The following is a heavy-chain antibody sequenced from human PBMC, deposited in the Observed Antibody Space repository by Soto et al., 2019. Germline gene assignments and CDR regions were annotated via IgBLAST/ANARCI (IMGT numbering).Heavy chain of an antibody. CDR2: ISYDGSNK. J-gene: IGHJ4*02. Sequence: GGSLRLSCAASGFTFSSYGMHWVRQAPGKGLEWVAVISYDGSNKYYADSVKGRFTISRDNSKNTLYLQMNSLRAEDTAVYYCAKDHSSGWYPMNYFDYWGQGTLVTVSS. CDR3: AKDHSSGWYPMNYFDY. CDR1: GFTFSSYG. D-gene: IGHD6-19*01. V-gene: IGHV3-30*18.